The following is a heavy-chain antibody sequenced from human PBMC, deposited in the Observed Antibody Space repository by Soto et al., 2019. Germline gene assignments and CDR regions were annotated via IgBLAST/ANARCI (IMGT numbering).Heavy chain of an antibody. D-gene: IGHD6-19*01. V-gene: IGHV4-4*07. CDR2: IYGSGRT. CDR1: GGSLTSFY. Sequence: QVQLQESGPSLVRPSETLSLTCSVSGGSLTSFYWSWIRQPAGKGLEWVGGIYGSGRTTYNPSLKRRATMSLDVSLTQVSQTLSTVTAADTAVYFCASSGKGVPRGPLGSPAGWFDPWGRGTLVTV. CDR3: ASSGKGVPRGPLGSPAGWFDP. J-gene: IGHJ5*02.